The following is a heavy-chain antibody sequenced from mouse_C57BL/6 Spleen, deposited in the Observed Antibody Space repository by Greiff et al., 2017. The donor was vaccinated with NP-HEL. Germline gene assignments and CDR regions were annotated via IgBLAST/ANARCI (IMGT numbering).Heavy chain of an antibody. V-gene: IGHV1-82*01. CDR1: GYAFSSSW. CDR2: IYPGDGDT. Sequence: ESGPELVKPGASVKISCKASGYAFSSSWMNWVKQRPGKGLEWIGRIYPGDGDTNYNGKFKGKATLTADKSSSTAYMQLSSLTSEDSAVYFCARALITTVVATDYYAMDYWGQGTSVTVSS. J-gene: IGHJ4*01. D-gene: IGHD1-1*01. CDR3: ARALITTVVATDYYAMDY.